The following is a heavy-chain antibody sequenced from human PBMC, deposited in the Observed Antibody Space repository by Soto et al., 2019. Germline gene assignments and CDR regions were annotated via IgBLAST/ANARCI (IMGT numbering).Heavy chain of an antibody. Sequence: PGGSLRLSCAACGFTFSSYGMHWVRQAPGKGLEWVAVIWYDGSNKYYADSVKGRFTISRDNSKNTLYLQMNSLRAEDTAVYYCARENYDSSGYYFSDRQRDYYGMDVWARGTTVTVSS. D-gene: IGHD3-22*01. J-gene: IGHJ6*02. V-gene: IGHV3-33*01. CDR2: IWYDGSNK. CDR1: GFTFSSYG. CDR3: ARENYDSSGYYFSDRQRDYYGMDV.